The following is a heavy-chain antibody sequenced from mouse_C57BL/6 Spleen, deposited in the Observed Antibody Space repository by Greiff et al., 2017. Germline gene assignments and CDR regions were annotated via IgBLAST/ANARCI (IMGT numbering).Heavy chain of an antibody. CDR2: INPNNGGT. Sequence: VQLQQSGPELVKPGASVKISCKASGYTFTDYYMNWVKQSHGKSLEWIGDINPNNGGTSYNQKFKGKATLTVDKSSSTAYMELRSLTSEDSAVYYCARSRDYGFDYWGQGTTLTVSS. J-gene: IGHJ2*01. CDR3: ARSRDYGFDY. D-gene: IGHD2-4*01. V-gene: IGHV1-26*01. CDR1: GYTFTDYY.